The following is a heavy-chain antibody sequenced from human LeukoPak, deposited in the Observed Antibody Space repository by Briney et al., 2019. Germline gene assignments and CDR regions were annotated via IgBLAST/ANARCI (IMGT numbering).Heavy chain of an antibody. CDR1: GYTFTGYY. V-gene: IGHV1-2*04. CDR2: INPNSGGT. Sequence: ASVKVSCKASGYTFTGYYMHWVRQAPGQGLEWMGWINPNSGGTNYAQKFQGWVTMTGDTSISTAYMELSRLRSDDTAVYYCAREVTAAGPLNYWGQGTLVTVSS. J-gene: IGHJ4*02. CDR3: AREVTAAGPLNY. D-gene: IGHD6-13*01.